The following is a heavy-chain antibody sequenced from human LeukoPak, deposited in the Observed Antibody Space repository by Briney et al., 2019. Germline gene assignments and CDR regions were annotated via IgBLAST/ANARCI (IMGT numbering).Heavy chain of an antibody. V-gene: IGHV3-74*01. Sequence: GGSLRLSCEAAGFTFSSYVMHWVRRTPGKGLVWVSRISHDGIISYADSVKGRFTISRDNAKNTLILQMNSLRVEDTAVYYCARDWVYKIDYWGRGTLVTVSS. D-gene: IGHD5-24*01. CDR3: ARDWVYKIDY. CDR2: ISHDGII. J-gene: IGHJ4*02. CDR1: GFTFSSYV.